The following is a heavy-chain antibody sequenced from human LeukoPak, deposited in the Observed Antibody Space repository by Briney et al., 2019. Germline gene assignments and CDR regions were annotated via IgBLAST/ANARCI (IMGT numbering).Heavy chain of an antibody. CDR1: GGSISSYY. Sequence: SETLSLTCTVSGGSISSYYWSWIRQPPGKGLEWIGYIYYSGSTNYNPSLKSRVTIPVKTSKNQFSLKLSSVTAADTAVYYCARVTGYMIEDYFDYWGQGTLVTVSS. D-gene: IGHD3-22*01. CDR2: IYYSGST. J-gene: IGHJ4*02. CDR3: ARVTGYMIEDYFDY. V-gene: IGHV4-59*01.